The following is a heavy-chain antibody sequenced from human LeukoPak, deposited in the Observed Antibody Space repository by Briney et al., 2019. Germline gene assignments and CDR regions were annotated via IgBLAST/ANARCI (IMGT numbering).Heavy chain of an antibody. Sequence: GGSLRLSCAASGFTFSDYYTSWIRQAPGKGLEGVSYISSSSSYTNYADSVKGRFTISRDNAKNSLYLQMNSLRAEDTAVYYCARDSRFGKLLIPYFDYWGQGTLVTVSS. CDR3: ARDSRFGKLLIPYFDY. J-gene: IGHJ4*02. CDR1: GFTFSDYY. V-gene: IGHV3-11*06. CDR2: ISSSSSYT. D-gene: IGHD3-10*01.